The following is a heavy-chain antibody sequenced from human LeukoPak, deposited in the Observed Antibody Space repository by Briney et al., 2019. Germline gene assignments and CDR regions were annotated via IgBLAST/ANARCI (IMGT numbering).Heavy chain of an antibody. D-gene: IGHD5-24*01. Sequence: PGESLKISCVGSGYRFPSYWIGWVRQTPGKGLEWMGIIYPGDSDTRYSPSFQGQVTISADKSVSTAYLQWSSLKASDTAIYYCARQRDGYNRDAFDIWGRGTMVTVSS. J-gene: IGHJ3*02. V-gene: IGHV5-51*01. CDR2: IYPGDSDT. CDR3: ARQRDGYNRDAFDI. CDR1: GYRFPSYW.